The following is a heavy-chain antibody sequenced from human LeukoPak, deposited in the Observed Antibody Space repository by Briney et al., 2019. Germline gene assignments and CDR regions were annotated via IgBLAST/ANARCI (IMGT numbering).Heavy chain of an antibody. J-gene: IGHJ4*02. CDR2: IRYDGVNK. D-gene: IGHD6-19*01. CDR1: GFTFSDYG. V-gene: IGHV3-30*02. Sequence: PGGSLRLSCAASGFTFSDYGMHWVRQAPGKGLEWVTFIRYDGVNKFYTESVKGRFTISRDNSKNTLYLQINSLRPEDTAVYYCAKGDSGWHFDYWGQGTLVTVSS. CDR3: AKGDSGWHFDY.